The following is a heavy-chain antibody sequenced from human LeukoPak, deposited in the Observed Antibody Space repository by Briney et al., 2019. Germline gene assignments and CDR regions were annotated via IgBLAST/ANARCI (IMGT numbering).Heavy chain of an antibody. CDR3: AKGGTSYGDYELDY. D-gene: IGHD4-17*01. CDR1: GFTFSNYG. J-gene: IGHJ4*02. CDR2: ISYDGINK. V-gene: IGHV3-30*18. Sequence: GGSLRLSCAAPGFTFSNYGMHWVRQAPGEGLEWVAVISYDGINKYYAVSVKGRFTISRDNSKNTLYLQMNSLRPEDTAVYYCAKGGTSYGDYELDYWGQGALVTVSS.